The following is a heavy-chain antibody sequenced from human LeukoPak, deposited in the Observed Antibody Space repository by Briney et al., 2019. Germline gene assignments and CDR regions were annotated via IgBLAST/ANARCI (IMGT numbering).Heavy chain of an antibody. V-gene: IGHV4-61*08. Sequence: PSETLSLTCTVSGDSISNGDYYWSWIRQPPGKGLEWIGYISYSGITNNNPSLKSRVTISIDTSKNQFSLKLSSVTAADTAVYYCARGVNWIDPWGQGTLVTVSS. CDR2: ISYSGIT. D-gene: IGHD3-16*01. J-gene: IGHJ5*02. CDR3: ARGVNWIDP. CDR1: GDSISNGDYY.